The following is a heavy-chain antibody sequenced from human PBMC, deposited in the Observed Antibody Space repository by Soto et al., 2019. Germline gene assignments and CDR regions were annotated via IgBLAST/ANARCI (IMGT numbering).Heavy chain of an antibody. V-gene: IGHV3-33*01. Sequence: SLRLSCATSGFTFSSYGMHWVRQAPGKGLEWVAVIWYDGSNKYYADSVKGRFTISRDNSKNTLYLQVSSLRAEDTAVYYCARATYYYDSSGYSGYGLDVWGQWTTVTVSS. CDR2: IWYDGSNK. CDR3: ARATYYYDSSGYSGYGLDV. J-gene: IGHJ6*02. CDR1: GFTFSSYG. D-gene: IGHD3-22*01.